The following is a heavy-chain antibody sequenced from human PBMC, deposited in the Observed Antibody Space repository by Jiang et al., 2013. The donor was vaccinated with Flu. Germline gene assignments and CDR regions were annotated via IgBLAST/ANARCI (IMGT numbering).Heavy chain of an antibody. CDR3: ARDLRGTVTT. D-gene: IGHD4-17*01. Sequence: SLTSRVTISADTSKNQFSLKLSSVTAADTAVYYCARDLRGTVTTWGQGTLVTVSS. J-gene: IGHJ4*02. V-gene: IGHV4-30-2*04.